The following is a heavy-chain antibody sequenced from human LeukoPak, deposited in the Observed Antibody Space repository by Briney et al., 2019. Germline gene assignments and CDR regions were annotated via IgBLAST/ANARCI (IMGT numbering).Heavy chain of an antibody. V-gene: IGHV4-34*01. J-gene: IGHJ4*02. CDR3: ARGARRYYFDY. CDR2: INHSGST. CDR1: GGSFSGYY. Sequence: SETLSLTCAVYGGSFSGYYWSWIRQPPGKGLEWIGEINHSGSTNYNPSLKSRVTISVDTSKNQFSLKLSSVTAADTAVYYCARGARRYYFDYWGQGTLVTVSS.